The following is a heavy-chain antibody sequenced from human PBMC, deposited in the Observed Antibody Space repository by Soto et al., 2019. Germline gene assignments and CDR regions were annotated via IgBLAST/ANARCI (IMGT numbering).Heavy chain of an antibody. V-gene: IGHV3-33*01. CDR2: IWYDGSNK. D-gene: IGHD3-10*01. Sequence: QVQLVESGGGVVQPGRSLRLSCAASGFTFSSYSMLWVRQAPGKGLEWVAVIWYDGSNKYYGDSVKGRFTISRDNSKNTLYLQLNSLRAEDTAVYYCARETYYYGSGARLPNYWGQGTLVTVSS. CDR3: ARETYYYGSGARLPNY. CDR1: GFTFSSYS. J-gene: IGHJ4*02.